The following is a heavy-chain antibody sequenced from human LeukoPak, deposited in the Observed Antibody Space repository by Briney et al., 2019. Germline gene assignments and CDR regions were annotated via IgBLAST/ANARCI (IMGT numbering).Heavy chain of an antibody. Sequence: SSETLSLTCTVSGGSISSYYWSWIRQPAGKGLEWIGRIYTSGSTNYSPSLKSRVTMSVDTSKNQFSLKLSSVTAADTAVYYCARGAGSSWYWVTGTTKTLRFDYWGQGTLVTVSS. CDR1: GGSISSYY. V-gene: IGHV4-4*07. D-gene: IGHD6-13*01. CDR2: IYTSGST. J-gene: IGHJ4*02. CDR3: ARGAGSSWYWVTGTTKTLRFDY.